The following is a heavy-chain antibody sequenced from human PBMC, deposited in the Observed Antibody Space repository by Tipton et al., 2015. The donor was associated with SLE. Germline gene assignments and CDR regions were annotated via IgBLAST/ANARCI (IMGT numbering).Heavy chain of an antibody. CDR2: IYYSGST. V-gene: IGHV4-39*01. J-gene: IGHJ5*02. CDR3: ARQVTNRWHVVWFDP. Sequence: TLSLTCTVSGGSVSSSSYFWGWIRQPPGKGLEWIGSIYYSGSTYYNPSLKSRVTISVDTSKNQFSLKLNSVTAADTAVYYCARQVTNRWHVVWFDPWGQGTLVTVSS. CDR1: GGSVSSSSYF. D-gene: IGHD2-15*01.